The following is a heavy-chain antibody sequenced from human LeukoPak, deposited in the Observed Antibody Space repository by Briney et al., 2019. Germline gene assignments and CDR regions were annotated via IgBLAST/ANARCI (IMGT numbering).Heavy chain of an antibody. CDR3: ARHRIVAAGLYYFDY. CDR1: GGSISSSSYY. V-gene: IGHV4-39*01. CDR2: IYYSGST. Sequence: PSETLSLTCTVSGGSISSSSYYWGWIRQPPGKGLEWIGSIYYSGSTYYNPSLKSRVTISVDTSKNQFSLRLSSVTAADTAVYYCARHRIVAAGLYYFDYWGQGTLVTVSS. D-gene: IGHD6-13*01. J-gene: IGHJ4*02.